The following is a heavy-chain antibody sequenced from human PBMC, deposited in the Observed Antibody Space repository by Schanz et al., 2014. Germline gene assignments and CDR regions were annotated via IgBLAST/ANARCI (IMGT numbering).Heavy chain of an antibody. CDR2: INSVGSNT. CDR1: GFTFSSHC. D-gene: IGHD4-17*01. V-gene: IGHV3-74*02. J-gene: IGHJ3*02. Sequence: EVQLLESGGGLVQPGGSLRLSCAASGFTFSSHCMHWVRQDPGKGLVWVARINSVGSNTDYADSVTGRFTISRDNAKNTLYLQMNTLRAEDTAVYYCARKMKLGVYGGKGHDSLDIWGQGTMVTVSS. CDR3: ARKMKLGVYGGKGHDSLDI.